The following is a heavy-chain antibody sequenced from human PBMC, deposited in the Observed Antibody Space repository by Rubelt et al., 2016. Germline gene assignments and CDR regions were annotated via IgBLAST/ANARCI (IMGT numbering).Heavy chain of an antibody. CDR1: GGSFSGYY. CDR2: INHRGST. Sequence: QVQLQQGGAGLLKPSETLSLTCAVYGGSFSGYYWTWLRWPPWKGVGWLGEINHRGSTNYNPTLKSRVHIPVDTSKNHSPLKLGCVTSADTAVGYGARGRRGSGSWLSRDYYGMDVWGQGTTVTVSS. V-gene: IGHV4-34*01. D-gene: IGHD6-13*01. J-gene: IGHJ6*02. CDR3: ARGRRGSGSWLSRDYYGMDV.